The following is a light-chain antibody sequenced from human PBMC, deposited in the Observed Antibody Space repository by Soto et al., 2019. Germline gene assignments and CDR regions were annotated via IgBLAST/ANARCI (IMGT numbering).Light chain of an antibody. CDR1: DSNIGRNV. V-gene: IGLV1-47*01. J-gene: IGLJ1*01. Sequence: QSVLAQPPSASGTPGQGVTISCSGSDSNIGRNVVYWYQQLPGTAPKLLVYRSDQRPSGVPDRFSGSKSDTSASLAISGLRPEDEADYYCAAWDDSLSGHYVFGTGTKVTVL. CDR3: AAWDDSLSGHYV. CDR2: RSD.